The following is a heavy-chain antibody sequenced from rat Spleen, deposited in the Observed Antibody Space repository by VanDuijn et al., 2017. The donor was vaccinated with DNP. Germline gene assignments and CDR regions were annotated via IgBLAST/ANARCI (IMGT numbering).Heavy chain of an antibody. CDR3: TKDLQWYAMDV. CDR2: INPDGSNT. V-gene: IGHV5-58*01. CDR1: GFTFSNYW. Sequence: EVQLVETGGGLVQPGRSLKLSCVASGFTFSNYWMFWIRQAPGKGLEWVASINPDGSNTYCQDSVKGRCTISRDNAENTVYLEMNSLRSEDTATYYCTKDLQWYAMDVWGQGTSVTVSS. D-gene: IGHD1-1*01. J-gene: IGHJ4*01.